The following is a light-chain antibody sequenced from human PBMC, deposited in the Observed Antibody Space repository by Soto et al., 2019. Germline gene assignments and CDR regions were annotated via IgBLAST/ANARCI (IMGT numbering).Light chain of an antibody. CDR2: GNS. V-gene: IGLV1-40*01. CDR3: QSYGSSLSGSGV. CDR1: SSNIGAGYD. Sequence: QSVLTQPPSVSGAPGQRVTISCTGSSSNIGAGYDVHWYQQLPGTAPKLLIYGNSNRPSGVPDRFSGSKSGTSASLAITGLQAEDEADYYCQSYGSSLSGSGVVGGGTQLTVL. J-gene: IGLJ3*02.